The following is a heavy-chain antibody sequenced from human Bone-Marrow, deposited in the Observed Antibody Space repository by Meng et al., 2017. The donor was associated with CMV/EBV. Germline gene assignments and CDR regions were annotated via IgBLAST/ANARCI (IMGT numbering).Heavy chain of an antibody. CDR3: ARDVGITSIYGGNSGTFVY. CDR2: INPNSGGT. Sequence: ASVKVSCKASGYTFTGYYMHWVRQAPGQGLEWMGWINPNSGGTNYAQKFQGRVTMTRDTSISTAYMELSRLRSDDTAVYYCARDVGITSIYGGNSGTFVYWGQGTLVTVSS. CDR1: GYTFTGYY. J-gene: IGHJ4*02. D-gene: IGHD4-23*01. V-gene: IGHV1-2*02.